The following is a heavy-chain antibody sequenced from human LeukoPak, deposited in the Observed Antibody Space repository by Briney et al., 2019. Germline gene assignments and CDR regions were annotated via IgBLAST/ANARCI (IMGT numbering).Heavy chain of an antibody. V-gene: IGHV5-51*01. CDR3: VRPRGYCSGGSCYVEYYFDY. Sequence: GESLKISCKGSGYSFTNYWIGWVRQMPGKGLEWMGIVYPADSDTRYSPSFQGQVTISADKFISTAYLQWSSLKASDTAMYYCVRPRGYCSGGSCYVEYYFDYWGQGTLVTVSS. J-gene: IGHJ4*02. CDR2: VYPADSDT. D-gene: IGHD2-15*01. CDR1: GYSFTNYW.